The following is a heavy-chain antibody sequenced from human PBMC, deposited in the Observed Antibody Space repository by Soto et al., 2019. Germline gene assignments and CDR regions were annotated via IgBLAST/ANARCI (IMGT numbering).Heavy chain of an antibody. Sequence: TLSLSCTVSGGPISNGGYYWTWIRQHPEKGLEWIGDINYSGRTYYNPSLESRGTISADTSKNQFSLNLSSGTAADTAVYYCVRHVREFSGPGTYDFFVYRGQGIQVTVSS. V-gene: IGHV4-31*03. CDR2: INYSGRT. CDR1: GGPISNGGYY. D-gene: IGHD3-10*02. CDR3: VRHVREFSGPGTYDFFVY. J-gene: IGHJ4*02.